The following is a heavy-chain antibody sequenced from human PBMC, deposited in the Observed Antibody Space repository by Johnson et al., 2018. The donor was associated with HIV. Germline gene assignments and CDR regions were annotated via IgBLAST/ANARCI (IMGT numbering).Heavy chain of an antibody. D-gene: IGHD3-22*01. Sequence: GLEWVSVIYSGGTTYHADSVKGRFTISRDNSKNTLYLQMNSLRAEDTAVYYCAKEGRISMIVGGAFDIWGQGTMVTVSS. CDR2: IYSGGTT. J-gene: IGHJ3*02. V-gene: IGHV3-53*05. CDR3: AKEGRISMIVGGAFDI.